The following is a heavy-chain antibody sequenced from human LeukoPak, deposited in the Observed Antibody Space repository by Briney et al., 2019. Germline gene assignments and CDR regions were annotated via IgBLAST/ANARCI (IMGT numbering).Heavy chain of an antibody. CDR3: AKVRTGSSVYESLAI. D-gene: IGHD2-8*01. J-gene: IGHJ3*02. CDR1: GFILTNSA. CDR2: FSGSGDNT. V-gene: IGHV3-23*01. Sequence: GGSLRLSCVASGFILTNSAMTWVRQAPGKGREGGSVFSGSGDNTHYADSVKGRFTMSRDSSKNTLYLQMNSLRAEDTAIYYCAKVRTGSSVYESLAIWGQGTMVTVSS.